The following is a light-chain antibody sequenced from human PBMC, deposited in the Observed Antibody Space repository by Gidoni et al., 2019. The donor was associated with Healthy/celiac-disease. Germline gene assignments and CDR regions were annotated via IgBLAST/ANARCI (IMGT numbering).Light chain of an antibody. CDR1: SSNTGAGYD. Sequence: QPVLTQPPSVSAAPGQRVTISCTGSSSNTGAGYDVHWYQQLPGTAPKLLIYGNSNRPSGVPDRFSGSKSGTSASLAITGLQAEDEADYYCQSYDSRGVFGGGTKLTVL. CDR3: QSYDSRGV. J-gene: IGLJ3*02. CDR2: GNS. V-gene: IGLV1-40*01.